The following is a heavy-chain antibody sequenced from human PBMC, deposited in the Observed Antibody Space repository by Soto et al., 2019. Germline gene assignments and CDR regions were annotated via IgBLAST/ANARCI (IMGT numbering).Heavy chain of an antibody. D-gene: IGHD3-10*01. J-gene: IGHJ1*01. CDR3: AKVEVSEVPPAEYFQH. V-gene: IGHV3-23*01. Sequence: PGGSLRLSCAASGFTFSSYAMSWVRQAPGKGLEWVSAISGSGGSTYYADSVKGRFTISRDNSKNTLYLQMNSLRAEDTAVYYCAKVEVSEVPPAEYFQHWGQGTLVTVSS. CDR2: ISGSGGST. CDR1: GFTFSSYA.